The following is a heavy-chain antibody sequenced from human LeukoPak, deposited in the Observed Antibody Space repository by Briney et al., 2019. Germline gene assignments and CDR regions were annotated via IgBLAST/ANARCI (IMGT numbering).Heavy chain of an antibody. CDR2: VSYSGRT. V-gene: IGHV4-59*01. CDR1: GASISNYY. CDR3: ARGSQSYYYDSSDYYFFDY. D-gene: IGHD3-22*01. J-gene: IGHJ4*02. Sequence: PSETLSLTCTVSGASISNYYWSWIRQPPGKGLECIGYVSYSGRTNHNPSLKSRVTISVDTSKNQFSLKLSSVTAADTAVYYCARGSQSYYYDSSDYYFFDYWGQGTLVTVSS.